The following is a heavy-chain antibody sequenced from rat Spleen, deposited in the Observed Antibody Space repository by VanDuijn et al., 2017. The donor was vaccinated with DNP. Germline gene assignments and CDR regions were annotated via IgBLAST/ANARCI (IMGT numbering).Heavy chain of an antibody. CDR2: ISPSGGST. J-gene: IGHJ3*01. Sequence: EVQLVESGGGLVQPGRSMKLSCAVSGFTFSDYYMAWVRQAPAKGLEWVASISPSGGSTYYRDSVKGRFTISRDNAKSSLYLQMDSLRSEDTATYYCTTFAYWGQGTLVTVSS. CDR3: TTFAY. V-gene: IGHV5-20*01. CDR1: GFTFSDYY.